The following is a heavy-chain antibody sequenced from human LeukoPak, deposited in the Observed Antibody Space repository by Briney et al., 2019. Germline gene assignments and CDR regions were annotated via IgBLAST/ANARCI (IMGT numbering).Heavy chain of an antibody. D-gene: IGHD5-24*01. CDR2: IYTSGTT. J-gene: IGHJ4*02. CDR1: GGPISSYY. V-gene: IGHV4-4*07. CDR3: ARLARNGYNKYYPLY. Sequence: PSETLSLTCTVSGGPISSYYWTWIRQPAGEGLEWIGLIYTSGTTNYNPSLKSRVTMSVDTSKNQFFLKLTSVTAADTAVYYCARLARNGYNKYYPLYWGQGTLVTVSS.